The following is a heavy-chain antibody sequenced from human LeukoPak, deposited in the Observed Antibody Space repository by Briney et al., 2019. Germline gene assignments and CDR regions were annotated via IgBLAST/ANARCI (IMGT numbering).Heavy chain of an antibody. Sequence: GGALILSCAAYGFTFSYHFGASVRQAPGKGLGCVSYIRSSGSTIYYADSVKGVFTIYRDNGKNTVYLQINSLRAEDKAVYYCARDAEVGYFDSSNFYDYWGQGTLVTVSS. J-gene: IGHJ4*02. CDR1: GFTFSYHF. CDR2: IRSSGSTI. CDR3: ARDAEVGYFDSSNFYDY. D-gene: IGHD3-22*01. V-gene: IGHV3-11*04.